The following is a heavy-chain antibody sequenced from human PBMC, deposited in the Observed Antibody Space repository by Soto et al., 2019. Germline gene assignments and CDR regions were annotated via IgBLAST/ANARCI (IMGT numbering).Heavy chain of an antibody. D-gene: IGHD1-1*01. J-gene: IGHJ4*02. CDR2: IYYSGST. CDR3: ARLEMATTHY. CDR1: GGSIRTSSYY. Sequence: SETLSLTCTVSGGSIRTSSYYGGWIRQPPGKGLEWIGSIYYSGSTYYNPSLKSRVTISVDTSKNQFSLKLSSVTAADTAVYYCARLEMATTHYWGQGTLVTVSS. V-gene: IGHV4-39*01.